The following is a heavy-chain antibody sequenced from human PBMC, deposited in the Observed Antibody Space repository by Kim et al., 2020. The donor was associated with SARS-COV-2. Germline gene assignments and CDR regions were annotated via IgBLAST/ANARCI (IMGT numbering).Heavy chain of an antibody. V-gene: IGHV1-46*01. Sequence: ASVKVSCKASGYTFTSYYMHWVRQAPGQGLEWMGIINPSGGSTSYAQKFQGRVTMTRDTSTSTVYMELSSLRSEDTAVYYCARVSLSGLQPHYYYYYGMDVWGQGTTVTVSS. CDR1: GYTFTSYY. CDR3: ARVSLSGLQPHYYYYYGMDV. D-gene: IGHD4-4*01. CDR2: INPSGGST. J-gene: IGHJ6*02.